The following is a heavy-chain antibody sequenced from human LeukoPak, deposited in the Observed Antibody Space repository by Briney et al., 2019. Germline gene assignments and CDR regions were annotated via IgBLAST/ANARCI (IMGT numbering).Heavy chain of an antibody. D-gene: IGHD3-9*01. CDR2: INHSGST. CDR3: ARVLDYDILTGLIDY. CDR1: GGSFSGYY. J-gene: IGHJ4*02. V-gene: IGHV4-34*01. Sequence: SETLSLTCAVSGGSFSGYYWSWIRQPPGKGLEWIGEINHSGSTNYNPSLKSRVTISVDTSKNQFSLKLSSVTAADTAVYYCARVLDYDILTGLIDYWGQGTLVTVSS.